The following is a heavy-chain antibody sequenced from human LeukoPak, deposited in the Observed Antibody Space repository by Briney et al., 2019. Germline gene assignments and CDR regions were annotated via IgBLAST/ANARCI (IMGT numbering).Heavy chain of an antibody. V-gene: IGHV3-7*03. CDR1: GFTFSSYW. D-gene: IGHD3-16*01. CDR3: ARGGGLDV. Sequence: GGSLRLSCAASGFTFSSYWMNWARQASGKGLEWVASINHNGNVNYYVDSVKGRFTISRDNAKNSLYLQMSNLRAEDTAVYFCARGGGLDVWGQGATVTVSS. CDR2: INHNGNVN. J-gene: IGHJ6*02.